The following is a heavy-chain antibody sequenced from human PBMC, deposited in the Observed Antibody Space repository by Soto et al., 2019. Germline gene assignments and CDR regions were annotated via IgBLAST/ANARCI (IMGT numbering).Heavy chain of an antibody. V-gene: IGHV1-24*01. CDR2: FDPEDGET. CDR3: ATYRPSYSREFWVWFDP. D-gene: IGHD3-22*01. CDR1: GYTLTELS. Sequence: GASVKVSCKVSGYTLTELSMHWVRQAPGKGLEWMGGFDPEDGETIYAQKFQGRVTMTEDTSTDTAYMELSSLRSEDTAVYYCATYRPSYSREFWVWFDPWGQGTLVTVSS. J-gene: IGHJ5*02.